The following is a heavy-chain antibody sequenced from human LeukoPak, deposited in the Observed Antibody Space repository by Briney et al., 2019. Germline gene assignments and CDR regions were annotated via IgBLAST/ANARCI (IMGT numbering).Heavy chain of an antibody. V-gene: IGHV4-39*01. D-gene: IGHD5-12*01. J-gene: IGHJ4*02. CDR2: IYYSGST. CDR1: GGSISSSSYY. Sequence: SETLSLTCTVSGGSISSSSYYWGWIRQPPGKGLEWIGSIYYSGSTYYNPSLKSRVTISVDTSKNQFSLKLSSVTAADTAVYYCVRLQYGLEYSGYDYIDYWGQGTLVTVSS. CDR3: VRLQYGLEYSGYDYIDY.